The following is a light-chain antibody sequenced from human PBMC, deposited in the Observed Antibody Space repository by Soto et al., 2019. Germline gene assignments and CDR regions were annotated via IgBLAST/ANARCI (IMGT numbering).Light chain of an antibody. Sequence: QSALTQPASVSGSPGQSITISCTGTSSDVGGYNYASWYQQHPGKAPKLMIYDVSNRPSGVSNRFSGSKSVNTASLTISGLQAEDEADYYCSSYTSGSTVVFGGGTKLTVL. CDR2: DVS. CDR3: SSYTSGSTVV. J-gene: IGLJ2*01. V-gene: IGLV2-14*03. CDR1: SSDVGGYNY.